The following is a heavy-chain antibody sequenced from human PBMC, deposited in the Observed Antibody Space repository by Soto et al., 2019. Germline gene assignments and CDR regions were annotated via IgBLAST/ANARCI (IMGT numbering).Heavy chain of an antibody. CDR1: GFTFSSYA. Sequence: PGGSLRLSCSASGFTFSSYAMHWVRQAPGKGLEYVSAISSNGGSTYYADSVKGRFTISRDNSKNTLYLQMSSLRAEDTAVYYCVKDQVSGGNPQEYNWFDPWGQGTLVTVSS. CDR3: VKDQVSGGNPQEYNWFDP. CDR2: ISSNGGST. V-gene: IGHV3-64D*08. J-gene: IGHJ5*02. D-gene: IGHD3-10*01.